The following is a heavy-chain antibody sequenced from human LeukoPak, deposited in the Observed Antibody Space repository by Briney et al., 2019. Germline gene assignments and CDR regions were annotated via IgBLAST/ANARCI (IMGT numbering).Heavy chain of an antibody. CDR2: IYYSGST. CDR3: ARDSTRGWLHRAFDI. J-gene: IGHJ3*02. D-gene: IGHD5-24*01. CDR1: GGSISSYY. Sequence: PSETLSLTCTVSGGSISSYYWSWIRQPPGKGLEWIGYIYYSGSTNYNPSLKSRVTISVDTSKNQFSLKLSSVTAADTAVYYCARDSTRGWLHRAFDIWGQGTWSPSLQ. V-gene: IGHV4-59*01.